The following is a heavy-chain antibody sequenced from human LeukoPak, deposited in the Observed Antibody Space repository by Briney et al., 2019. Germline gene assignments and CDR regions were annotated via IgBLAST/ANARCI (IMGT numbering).Heavy chain of an antibody. CDR3: ARDGVAVAGPEYFQH. CDR2: VSGSGGST. D-gene: IGHD6-19*01. Sequence: GGSLRLSCAASGFTFSSYAMSWVRQAPGKGLEWVSAVSGSGGSTYYADSVKGRFTISRDNAKNSLYLQMNSLRAEDTAVYYCARDGVAVAGPEYFQHWGQGTLVTVSS. V-gene: IGHV3-23*01. J-gene: IGHJ1*01. CDR1: GFTFSSYA.